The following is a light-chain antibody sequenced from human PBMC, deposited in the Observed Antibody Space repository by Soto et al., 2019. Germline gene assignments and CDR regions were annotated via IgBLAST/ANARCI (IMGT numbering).Light chain of an antibody. CDR1: QSVSSY. CDR2: DAS. CDR3: QQRSNWPIS. J-gene: IGKJ5*01. V-gene: IGKV3-11*01. Sequence: EIVLKQSPATLSLSPGERATLSCRASQSVSSYFAWYQQKPGQAPRLLIYDASNRATGIPARFSGSGSGTDFTLTISSLEPEDFAVYYCQQRSNWPISFGQGARREIK.